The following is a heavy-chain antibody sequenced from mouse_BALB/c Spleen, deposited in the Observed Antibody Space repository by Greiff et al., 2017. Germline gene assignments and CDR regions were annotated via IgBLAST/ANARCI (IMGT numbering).Heavy chain of an antibody. CDR3: ARNYGNYGDY. CDR2: ISSGSSTI. V-gene: IGHV5-17*02. D-gene: IGHD2-1*01. J-gene: IGHJ4*01. Sequence: EVKLVESGGGLVQPGGSRKLSCAASGFTFSSFGMHWVRQAPEKGLEWVAYISSGSSTIYYADTVKGRFTISRDNPKNTLFLQMTSLRSEDTAMYYCARNYGNYGDYWGQGTSVTVSS. CDR1: GFTFSSFG.